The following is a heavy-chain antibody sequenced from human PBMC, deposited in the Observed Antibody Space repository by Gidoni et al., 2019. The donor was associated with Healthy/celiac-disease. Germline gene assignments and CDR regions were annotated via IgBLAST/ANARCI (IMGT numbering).Heavy chain of an antibody. CDR2: ISGSGGST. J-gene: IGHJ3*02. CDR3: AKDAMIVVVITSWDSWGAFDI. D-gene: IGHD3-22*01. Sequence: EVQLLESGGGLVQPGGSMSPSCAASGFPFTSYARSWVRQAPGRGMGWVSAISGSGGSTYYADSVKGRFTISRDNSKNTLYLQMNSLRAEDTAVYYCAKDAMIVVVITSWDSWGAFDIWGQGTMVTVSS. V-gene: IGHV3-23*01. CDR1: GFPFTSYA.